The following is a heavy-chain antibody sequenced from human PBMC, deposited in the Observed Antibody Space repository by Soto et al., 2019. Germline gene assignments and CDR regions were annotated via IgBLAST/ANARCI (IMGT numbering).Heavy chain of an antibody. CDR1: GGSFSGYY. CDR2: INHSGST. Sequence: ETLSLTCAVYGGSFSGYYWSWIRQPPGKGLEWIGEINHSGSTNYTPSLKSRVTISVDTSKNQFSLKLSFVTAADTAVYYCAVGTTGGDYVRAWFDPWGQGTLVTVSS. V-gene: IGHV4-34*01. J-gene: IGHJ5*02. D-gene: IGHD4-17*01. CDR3: AVGTTGGDYVRAWFDP.